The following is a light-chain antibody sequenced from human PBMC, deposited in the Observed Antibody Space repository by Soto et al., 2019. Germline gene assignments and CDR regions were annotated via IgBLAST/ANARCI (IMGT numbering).Light chain of an antibody. Sequence: EIVLTQSPCTLSLSPGERAILSCRASQNIGRNLAWYQQKPGQAPRLLIYFASTRATAVPARFTAGGSGTEFTLTISSLQSDDLAVYYCQQYDKWPRTFGQGTKVDIK. CDR2: FAS. J-gene: IGKJ1*01. V-gene: IGKV3-15*01. CDR1: QNIGRN. CDR3: QQYDKWPRT.